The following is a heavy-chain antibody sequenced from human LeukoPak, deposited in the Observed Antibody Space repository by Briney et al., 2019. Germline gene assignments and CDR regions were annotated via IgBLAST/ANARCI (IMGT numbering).Heavy chain of an antibody. D-gene: IGHD6-13*01. V-gene: IGHV4-39*01. CDR1: GGSISSSSYY. CDR3: ARTLRGYSSSWYGYYMDV. J-gene: IGHJ6*03. Sequence: PSETLSLTCTVSGGSISSSSYYWGWIRQPPGKGLEWIGSIYYSGSTYYNPSLKSRVTISVDTSKNQFSLKLSSVTAADTAVYYCARTLRGYSSSWYGYYMDVWGKGTTVTVSS. CDR2: IYYSGST.